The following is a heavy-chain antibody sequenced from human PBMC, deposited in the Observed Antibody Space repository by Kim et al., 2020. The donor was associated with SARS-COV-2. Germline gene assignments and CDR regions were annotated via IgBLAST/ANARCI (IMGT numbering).Heavy chain of an antibody. CDR2: INPYSGAT. V-gene: IGHV1-2*06. CDR3: ARTMTIAQLQIFDT. D-gene: IGHD3-10*01. CDR1: GYTFSDYF. J-gene: IGHJ5*02. Sequence: ASVKVSCKASGYTFSDYFLHWVRLAPAQGLQWMGRINPYSGATSYAQKFYGRVTMTRDTAVNTTYMELTSLRSDDAAFYFCARTMTIAQLQIFDTWGQGT.